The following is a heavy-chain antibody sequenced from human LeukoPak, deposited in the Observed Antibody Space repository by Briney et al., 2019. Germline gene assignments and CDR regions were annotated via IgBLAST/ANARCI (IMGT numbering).Heavy chain of an antibody. J-gene: IGHJ4*02. CDR2: INLRGTT. Sequence: SETLSLTCAVYGGSFTTYYGTWIRQPPGKGREWIGEINLRGTTNYNPSLKSRVTISLDTSKNQFSLKLTSVTAADTAVYYCVGTKYNDSPVLSNWGQGSLVTVSS. CDR3: VGTKYNDSPVLSN. V-gene: IGHV4-34*01. CDR1: GGSFTTYY. D-gene: IGHD1-1*01.